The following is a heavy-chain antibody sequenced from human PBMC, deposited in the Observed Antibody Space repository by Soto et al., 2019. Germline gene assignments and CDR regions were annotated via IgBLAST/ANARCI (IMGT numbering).Heavy chain of an antibody. D-gene: IGHD5-18*01. V-gene: IGHV5-10-1*01. J-gene: IGHJ4*02. CDR2: IDPSDSQT. CDR3: ARQISDSDTGPSFQYYVDS. CDR1: GYSFAGYW. Sequence: PGESLKISCKGSGYSFAGYWITWVRQKPGKGLEWMGRIDPSDSQTYYSPSFRGHVTISVTKSITTVFLQWSSLRASDTAMYYCARQISDSDTGPSFQYYVDSWGQGTPVTVSS.